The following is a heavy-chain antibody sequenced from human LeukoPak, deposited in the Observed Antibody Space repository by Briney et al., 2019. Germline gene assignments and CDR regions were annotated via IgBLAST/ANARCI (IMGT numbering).Heavy chain of an antibody. V-gene: IGHV3-23*01. D-gene: IGHD6-13*01. Sequence: GGSLRLSCAASGFTFSDYYMSWVRQAPGKGLEWVSAISGSGGSTYYADSVKGRFTISRDNSKNTLYLQMNSLRAEDTAVYYCAKSGQQLVPHYFDYWGQGTLVTVSS. CDR2: ISGSGGST. CDR3: AKSGQQLVPHYFDY. J-gene: IGHJ4*02. CDR1: GFTFSDYY.